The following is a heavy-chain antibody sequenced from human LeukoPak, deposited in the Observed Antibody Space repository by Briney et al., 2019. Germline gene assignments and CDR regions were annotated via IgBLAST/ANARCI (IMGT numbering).Heavy chain of an antibody. Sequence: GGSLRLSCAASGFTFSNSAMSWVRQAPGKGLEWVSTLSGSGITTYYADSVKGRFAISRDNSKNTLYLQMNSLRAEDTAVYYCAKGIYSSGWSYFDYWGHGTLVTVSS. CDR1: GFTFSNSA. V-gene: IGHV3-23*01. J-gene: IGHJ4*01. CDR2: LSGSGITT. CDR3: AKGIYSSGWSYFDY. D-gene: IGHD6-19*01.